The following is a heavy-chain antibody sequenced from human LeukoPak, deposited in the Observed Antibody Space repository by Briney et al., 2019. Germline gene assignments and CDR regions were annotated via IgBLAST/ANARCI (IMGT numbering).Heavy chain of an antibody. CDR3: ARGRIGGGNSYWYFDL. J-gene: IGHJ2*01. CDR1: GGTFSSYA. V-gene: IGHV1-69*05. Sequence: SVKVSCKASGGTFSSYAISWVRQAPGQGLEWMGGIIPIFGTANYAQKLQGRVTMTTDTSTSTAYMELRSLRSDDTAVYYCARGRIGGGNSYWYFDLWGRGTLVTVSS. D-gene: IGHD4-23*01. CDR2: IIPIFGTA.